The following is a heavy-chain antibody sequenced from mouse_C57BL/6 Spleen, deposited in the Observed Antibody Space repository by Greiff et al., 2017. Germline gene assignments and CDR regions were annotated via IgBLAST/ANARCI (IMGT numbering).Heavy chain of an antibody. D-gene: IGHD1-1*01. CDR3: TSIYYYGSSAWFAY. J-gene: IGHJ3*01. CDR1: GFNIKDYY. CDR2: IDPEDGDT. Sequence: EVQLQQSGAELVRPGASVKLSCTASGFNIKDYYMHWVKQRPEQGLEWIGRIDPEDGDTEYAPKFQGKATMTADTSSNTAYLQLSSLTSEDTAVYYCTSIYYYGSSAWFAYWGKGTLVTVSA. V-gene: IGHV14-1*01.